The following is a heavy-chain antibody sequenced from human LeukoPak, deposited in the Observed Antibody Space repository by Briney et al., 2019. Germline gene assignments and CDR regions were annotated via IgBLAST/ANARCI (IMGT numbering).Heavy chain of an antibody. CDR2: IRYDGSNK. CDR1: GFTFSSYV. V-gene: IGHV3-30*02. J-gene: IGHJ6*03. CDR3: AKDPDYYYYYMDV. Sequence: GGSLRLSCAASGFTFSSYVMHWVRQAPGKGLEWVAFIRYDGSNKYYADSVKGRFTISRDNSKNTLYLQMNSLRAEDTAVYYCAKDPDYYYYYMDVWGKGTTVTVSS.